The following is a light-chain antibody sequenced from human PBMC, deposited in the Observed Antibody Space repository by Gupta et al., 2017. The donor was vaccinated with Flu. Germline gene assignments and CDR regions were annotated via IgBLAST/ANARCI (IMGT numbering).Light chain of an antibody. CDR1: QSISNW. Sequence: DLQMTQSPSTLSASVGDRVTITCRASQSISNWLAWYQQKPGKVPKLLIYQASRLESGVPSRFSGSGSGTEFTLTSSSRQTDDVATDYCQRYDSLWTFGQGTRVEIK. CDR2: QAS. J-gene: IGKJ1*01. CDR3: QRYDSLWT. V-gene: IGKV1-5*03.